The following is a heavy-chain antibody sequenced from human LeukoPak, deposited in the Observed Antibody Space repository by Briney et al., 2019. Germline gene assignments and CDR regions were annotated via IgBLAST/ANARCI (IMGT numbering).Heavy chain of an antibody. CDR3: ASVGSSYGYPNWFDP. J-gene: IGHJ5*02. Sequence: SETLSLTCAVYGGSFSGYYWRWIRQPPGKGLEWIGEINHSGSTNYNPSLKSRVTISVDTSKNQFSLKLSSVTAADTAVYYCASVGSSYGYPNWFDPWGQGTLVTVSS. CDR2: INHSGST. CDR1: GGSFSGYY. D-gene: IGHD5-18*01. V-gene: IGHV4-34*01.